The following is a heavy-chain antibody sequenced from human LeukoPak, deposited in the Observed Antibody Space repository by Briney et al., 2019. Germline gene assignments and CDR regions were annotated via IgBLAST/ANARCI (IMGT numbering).Heavy chain of an antibody. CDR3: ARRGFCSGGDCYSAAFDI. Sequence: GESLKISCKGSGYSFTTYWIAWVRQMPGKGLEWMGIIYTGDSETRYSPSFHGQVTISADKSISTAYLQWSSLKASDTAMYYCARRGFCSGGDCYSAAFDIWGQGTVVTVSS. V-gene: IGHV5-51*01. J-gene: IGHJ3*02. CDR2: IYTGDSET. D-gene: IGHD2-15*01. CDR1: GYSFTTYW.